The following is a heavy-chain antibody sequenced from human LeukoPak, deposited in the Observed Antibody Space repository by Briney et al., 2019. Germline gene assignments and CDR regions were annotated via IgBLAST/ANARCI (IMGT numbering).Heavy chain of an antibody. D-gene: IGHD4-11*01. CDR3: ATEMTSVVPDY. CDR1: GHTLSELT. J-gene: IGHJ4*02. CDR2: FDPENDER. Sequence: GASVKVSCKGSGHTLSELTMHRVRQAPGKGLEWMGGFDPENDERIYARKFRGRLTMTEDTSTDTAYMELSSLRSEDTAVYFCATEMTSVVPDYWGQGTLVTVSS. V-gene: IGHV1-24*01.